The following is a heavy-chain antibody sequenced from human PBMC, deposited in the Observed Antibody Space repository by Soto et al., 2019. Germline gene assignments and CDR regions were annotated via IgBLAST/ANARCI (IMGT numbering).Heavy chain of an antibody. CDR2: IYHSGNT. V-gene: IGHV4-59*12. CDR3: PRDGAYCGDDCFYF. CDR1: GDSISNYY. J-gene: IGHJ4*02. Sequence: SETLSLTCTVSGDSISNYYWSWIRQAPGKGLEWIGFIYHSGNTNYNPSLKSRVTMSIDTSKSQFSLKLNSATAADSALYYCPRDGAYCGDDCFYFWGPGTLVTVSS. D-gene: IGHD2-21*01.